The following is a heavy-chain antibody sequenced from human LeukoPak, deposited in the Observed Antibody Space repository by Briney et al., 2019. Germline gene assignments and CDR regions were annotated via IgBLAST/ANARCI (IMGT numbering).Heavy chain of an antibody. J-gene: IGHJ4*02. V-gene: IGHV4-39*01. D-gene: IGHD6-19*01. CDR2: IYYSGST. Sequence: GSLRLSCAASGFTFSSYSMNWVRQPPGKGLEWIGSIYYSGSTYYNPSLKSRVTISVDTSKNQFSLKLSPVTAADTAVYYCARLGYSSGWYGGDYFDYWGQGTLVTVSS. CDR1: GFTFSSYSMN. CDR3: ARLGYSSGWYGGDYFDY.